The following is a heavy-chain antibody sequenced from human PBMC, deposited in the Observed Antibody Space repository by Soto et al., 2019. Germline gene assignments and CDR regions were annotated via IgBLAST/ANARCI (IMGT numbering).Heavy chain of an antibody. CDR1: GFTFSSYA. CDR3: ASLGTTYYFDY. CDR2: INSNGGST. V-gene: IGHV3-64*01. Sequence: EVQLVESGGGLVQPGGSLRLSCAASGFTFSSYAMHWVRQAPGKGLECVSAINSNGGSTYYANSVKSRFTISRDNSKNTLYLQMGSLRAEDMAVYYCASLGTTYYFDYWGQGTLVTVSS. J-gene: IGHJ4*02. D-gene: IGHD4-17*01.